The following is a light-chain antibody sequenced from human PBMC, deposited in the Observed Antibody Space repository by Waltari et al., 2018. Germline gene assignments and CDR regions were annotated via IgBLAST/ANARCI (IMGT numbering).Light chain of an antibody. Sequence: SYVLTQAPSVSVAPGETARITCGGNNIADKNVHWYQQKPGQAPVLVIFYDSDRPSGIPERFSGSNSGNTATLTISRAEAGDEADYYCQVWDTSIDLSVSGTGTKVTVL. J-gene: IGLJ1*01. CDR1: NIADKN. CDR2: YDS. V-gene: IGLV3-21*04. CDR3: QVWDTSIDLSV.